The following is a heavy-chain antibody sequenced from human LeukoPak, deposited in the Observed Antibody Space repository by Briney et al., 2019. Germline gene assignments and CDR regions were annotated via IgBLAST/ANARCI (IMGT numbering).Heavy chain of an antibody. V-gene: IGHV4-59*01. D-gene: IGHD5-18*01. J-gene: IGHJ4*02. CDR1: GGSISSYY. CDR2: IYYSGST. CDR3: ARGEYRYAVDY. Sequence: TSETLSLTCTVSGGSISSYYWSWIRQPPGKGLEWIGYIYYSGSTNYNPSLKSRVTISVDTSKNQFSLKLSSVTAADTAVYYCARGEYRYAVDYWGQGTLVTVSS.